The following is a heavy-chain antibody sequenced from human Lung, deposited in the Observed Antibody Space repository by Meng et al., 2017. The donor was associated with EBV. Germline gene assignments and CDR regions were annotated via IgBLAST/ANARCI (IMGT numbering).Heavy chain of an antibody. V-gene: IGHV7-4-1*02. CDR2: INTNTGKP. J-gene: IGHJ4*02. CDR3: ARDSEAADY. Sequence: QVQLVESGSEVKKPGASVRISCKASGYTFTTYGMNWVRQAPGQGLEWMGRINTNTGKPTYAQGLTGRFVFSLDTSVSTAYLQISSLKAEDTAVYYCARDSEAADYWGQGTLVTVSS. CDR1: GYTFTTYG. D-gene: IGHD6-25*01.